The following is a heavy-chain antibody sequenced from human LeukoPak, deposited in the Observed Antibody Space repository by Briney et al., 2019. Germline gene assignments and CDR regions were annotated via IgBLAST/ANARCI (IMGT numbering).Heavy chain of an antibody. CDR2: IKWNGGST. Sequence: GGSLRLSCAASGFTFDDYGMSWVRQAPGKGLEGVSCIKWNGGSTGYADSVQGRFPISRDNAKNSLYLQMNSLRAEDTALYYCARDYDYGGSNLDYWGQGPMVNVSS. D-gene: IGHD4-23*01. V-gene: IGHV3-20*04. CDR1: GFTFDDYG. J-gene: IGHJ4*02. CDR3: ARDYDYGGSNLDY.